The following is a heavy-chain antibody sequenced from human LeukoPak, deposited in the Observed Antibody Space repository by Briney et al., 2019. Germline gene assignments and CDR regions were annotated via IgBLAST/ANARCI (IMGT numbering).Heavy chain of an antibody. CDR1: GFTFSSYA. J-gene: IGHJ6*02. CDR3: ARDPTGYCSSTSCYIFSNNYGMDV. CDR2: ISGSGGST. D-gene: IGHD2-2*02. Sequence: PGGSLRLSCAASGFTFSSYAMSWVRQAPGKGLEWVSAISGSGGSTYYADSVKGRFTISRDNAKNTLYLQMNSLRAEDTAVYYCARDPTGYCSSTSCYIFSNNYGMDVWGQGTTVTVSS. V-gene: IGHV3-23*01.